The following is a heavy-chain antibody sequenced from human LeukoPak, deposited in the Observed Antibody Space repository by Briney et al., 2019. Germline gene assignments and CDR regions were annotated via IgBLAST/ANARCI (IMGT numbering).Heavy chain of an antibody. CDR2: IYYDGST. J-gene: IGHJ6*02. D-gene: IGHD6-13*01. Sequence: PSQTLSLTCTVSGDSIRSGGFYWSWIRQHPEKGLEWIGYIYYDGSTDYNPSLKSRITISVDTSKSQFSLRLSSVTAADTAVYYCAKENYPSGSWYGYGMDVWGQGTPVTVSS. CDR1: GDSIRSGGFY. CDR3: AKENYPSGSWYGYGMDV. V-gene: IGHV4-31*03.